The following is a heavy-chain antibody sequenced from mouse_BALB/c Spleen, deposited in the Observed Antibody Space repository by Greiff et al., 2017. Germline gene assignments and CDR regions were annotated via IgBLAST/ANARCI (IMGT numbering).Heavy chain of an antibody. CDR3: TRAKYYGSSEPYYAMDY. CDR2: ISSGGSYT. J-gene: IGHJ4*01. Sequence: EVMLVESGGGLVKPGGSLKLSCAASGFTFSSYTMSWVRQTPEKRLEWVATISSGGSYTYYPDSVKGRFTISRDNAKNTLYLQMSSLKSEDTAMYYCTRAKYYGSSEPYYAMDYWGQGTSVTVSS. V-gene: IGHV5-6-4*01. CDR1: GFTFSSYT. D-gene: IGHD1-1*01.